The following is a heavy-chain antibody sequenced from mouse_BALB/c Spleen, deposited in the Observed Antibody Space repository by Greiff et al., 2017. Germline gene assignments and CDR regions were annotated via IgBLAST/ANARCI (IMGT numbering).Heavy chain of an antibody. CDR3: DLHSFAY. CDR2: IDPENGDT. V-gene: IGHV14-4*02. Sequence: VQLQQSGAELVRSGASVKLSCTASGFNIKDYYMHWVKQRPEQGLEWIGWIDPENGDTEYAPKFQGKATMTADTSSNTAYLQLSSLTSEDTAVYYCDLHSFAYWGQGTLVTVSA. CDR1: GFNIKDYY. J-gene: IGHJ3*01.